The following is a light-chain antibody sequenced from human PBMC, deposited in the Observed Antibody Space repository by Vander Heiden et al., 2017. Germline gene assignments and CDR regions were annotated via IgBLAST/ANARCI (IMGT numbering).Light chain of an antibody. CDR1: QSVLYSSNNKIY. CDR2: WAS. J-gene: IGKJ2*02. Sequence: DIAMTQSPDSLAGSLGERATIHCTASQSVLYSSNNKIYLAWYQQKPGQPPKLVIYWASTRESGVPDRFSGSGSGTDFTLTISSLQAEDVAVYYCQQYYSTPRTFGQGTKLEIK. CDR3: QQYYSTPRT. V-gene: IGKV4-1*01.